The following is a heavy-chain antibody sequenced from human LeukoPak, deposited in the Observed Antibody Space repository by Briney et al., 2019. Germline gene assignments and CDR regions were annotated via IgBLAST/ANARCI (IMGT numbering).Heavy chain of an antibody. V-gene: IGHV3-21*01. Sequence: GGSLRLSCAASGLTFSSYSMNWVRQAPGKGLEWVSSISSSSSYIYYADSVKGRFTISRDNAKNSLYLQMNSLRAEDTAVYYCASPLVVPAEAFDIWGQRTMVTVSS. CDR1: GLTFSSYS. CDR2: ISSSSSYI. CDR3: ASPLVVPAEAFDI. J-gene: IGHJ3*02. D-gene: IGHD2-2*01.